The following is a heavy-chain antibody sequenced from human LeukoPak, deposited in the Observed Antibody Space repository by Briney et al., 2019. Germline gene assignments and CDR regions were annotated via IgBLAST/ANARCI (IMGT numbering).Heavy chain of an antibody. V-gene: IGHV4-4*09. J-gene: IGHJ4*02. Sequence: SETLSLTCTVSGDSISNYSWSWIRQTPGKGLEWIGYIPTSGSTNYNPPLKSRVTISVAPSKHQFSLKLSSVPAADTAVYFCARGYYDTSAYSNPFDFWGQGTLVTVSS. CDR1: GDSISNYS. CDR3: ARGYYDTSAYSNPFDF. CDR2: IPTSGST. D-gene: IGHD3-22*01.